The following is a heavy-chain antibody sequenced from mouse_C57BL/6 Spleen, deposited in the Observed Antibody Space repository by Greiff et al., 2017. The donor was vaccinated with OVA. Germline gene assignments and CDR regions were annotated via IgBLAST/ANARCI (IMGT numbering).Heavy chain of an antibody. Sequence: EVQLVESGGGLVKPGGSLKLSCAASGFTFSSYTMSWVRQTPEKRLEWVATISGGGGNTYYPDSVKGRFTISRDNAKNTLYLQMSSLRSEDTALYYCARFYYYGSRGFAYWGQGTLVTVSA. CDR1: GFTFSSYT. D-gene: IGHD1-1*01. V-gene: IGHV5-9*01. CDR2: ISGGGGNT. CDR3: ARFYYYGSRGFAY. J-gene: IGHJ3*01.